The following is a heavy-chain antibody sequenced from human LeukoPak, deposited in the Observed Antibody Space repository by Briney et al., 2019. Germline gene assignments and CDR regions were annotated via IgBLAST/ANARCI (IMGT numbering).Heavy chain of an antibody. CDR1: GGSISSYY. D-gene: IGHD4-17*01. CDR3: ASHKDYGDPYDY. CDR2: IYYSGST. J-gene: IGHJ4*02. V-gene: IGHV4-59*01. Sequence: SETLSLTCTVSGGSISSYYWSWIRQPPGKGLEWIGYIYYSGSTNYNPSLKSRVTISVGTSKNQFSLKLSSVTAADTAVYYCASHKDYGDPYDYWGQGTLVTVSS.